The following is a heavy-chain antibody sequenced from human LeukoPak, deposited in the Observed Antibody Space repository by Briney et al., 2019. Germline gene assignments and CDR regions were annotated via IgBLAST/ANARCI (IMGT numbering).Heavy chain of an antibody. V-gene: IGHV1-8*01. CDR2: MNPNSGDT. J-gene: IGHJ4*02. CDR1: GYTFTSYD. D-gene: IGHD3-22*01. CDR3: ARPRSAYYDSSGYDV. Sequence: ASVKVSCKASGYTFTSYDINWVRQATGQGPEWMRWMNPNSGDTGYAQKFQGRVTMTRNASTSTAYMELSSLRSEDTAVYYCARPRSAYYDSSGYDVWGQGTLVTVSS.